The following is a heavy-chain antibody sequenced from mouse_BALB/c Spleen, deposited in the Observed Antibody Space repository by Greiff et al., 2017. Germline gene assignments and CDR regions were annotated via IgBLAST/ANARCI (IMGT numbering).Heavy chain of an antibody. Sequence: EVQLQQSGPELVKPGASVKISCKASGYSFTGYYMHWVKQSHVKSLEWIGRINPYNGATSYNQNFKDKASLTVDKSSSTAYMELHSLTSEDSAVYYCARDYGNAMDYWGQGTSVTVSS. CDR1: GYSFTGYY. D-gene: IGHD1-1*01. CDR2: INPYNGAT. V-gene: IGHV1-31*01. J-gene: IGHJ4*01. CDR3: ARDYGNAMDY.